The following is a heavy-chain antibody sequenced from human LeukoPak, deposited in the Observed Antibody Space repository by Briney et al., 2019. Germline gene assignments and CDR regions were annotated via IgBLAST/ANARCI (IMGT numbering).Heavy chain of an antibody. CDR3: ARDRWRLQPDY. CDR1: GGSMSSYY. J-gene: IGHJ4*02. Sequence: PSETLSLTCTVSGGSMSSYYWSWLRQPPGKGVEWIGYIYYSGSTNYNPSLKSRVTISVDTSKNQFSLKLTSVTAADTAVYYCARDRWRLQPDYWGQGILVTVSS. CDR2: IYYSGST. V-gene: IGHV4-59*01. D-gene: IGHD5-24*01.